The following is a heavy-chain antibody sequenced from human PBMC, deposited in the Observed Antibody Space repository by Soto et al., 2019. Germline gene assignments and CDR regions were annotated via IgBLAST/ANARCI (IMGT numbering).Heavy chain of an antibody. J-gene: IGHJ6*02. V-gene: IGHV3-23*01. CDR1: GSISTTTP. CDR2: ISVSGSMR. CDR3: ATAGLTGTV. D-gene: IGHD3-9*01. Sequence: GGSLRLSCAASGSISTTTPLSWVRQAPGKGLEWVSYISVSGSMRFYADAVRGRFTISRDNTKKMLYLQMNSLRVEDTALYYCATAGLTGTVWGQGTTVTVSS.